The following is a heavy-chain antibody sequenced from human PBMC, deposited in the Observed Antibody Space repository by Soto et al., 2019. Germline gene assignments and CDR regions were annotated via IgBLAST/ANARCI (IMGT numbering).Heavy chain of an antibody. CDR3: VKNSGWFNT. CDR2: IFGSGETT. J-gene: IGHJ5*02. Sequence: QVMQSGGGLIQPGGSLRLAYTASGFPFSTTDMSWVRQAPGKGLEWVATIFGSGETTYYADSVRGRLTVSRDNFKNTVYLQMNSLRADDTALYYCVKNSGWFNTWGQGALVIVSS. V-gene: IGHV3-23*01. CDR1: GFPFSTTD. D-gene: IGHD3-10*01.